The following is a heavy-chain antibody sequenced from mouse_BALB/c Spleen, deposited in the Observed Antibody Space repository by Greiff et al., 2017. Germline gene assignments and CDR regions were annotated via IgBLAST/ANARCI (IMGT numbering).Heavy chain of an antibody. D-gene: IGHD2-10*01. V-gene: IGHV5-17*02. Sequence: DVMLVESGGGLVQPGGSRKLSCAASGFTFSSFGMHWVRQAPEKGLEWVAYISSGSSTIYYADTVKGRFTISRDNPKNTLFLQMTSLRSEDTAMYYCARSYYGNLFDDWGQGTTLTVSS. CDR1: GFTFSSFG. CDR3: ARSYYGNLFDD. J-gene: IGHJ2*01. CDR2: ISSGSSTI.